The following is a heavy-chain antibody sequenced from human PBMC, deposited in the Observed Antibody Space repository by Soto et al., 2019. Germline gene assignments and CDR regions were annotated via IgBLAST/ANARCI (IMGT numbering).Heavy chain of an antibody. CDR2: IDSGENT. Sequence: EVQLVESGGGLIQPGGSPRLSCAASGFTVSSKYMTWFRQAPGKGLEWVSVIDSGENTYYADSVKGRFTISRDNSKNTLFLQMNSLRADDTAVYYCARDGPLGPYDYWGQGTLVTVSS. J-gene: IGHJ4*02. V-gene: IGHV3-53*01. CDR1: GFTVSSKY. CDR3: ARDGPLGPYDY.